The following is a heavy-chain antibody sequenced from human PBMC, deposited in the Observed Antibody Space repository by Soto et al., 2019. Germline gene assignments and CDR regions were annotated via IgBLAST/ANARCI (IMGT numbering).Heavy chain of an antibody. D-gene: IGHD1-26*01. CDR3: AKDARRTGLVGQWVD. V-gene: IGHV3-23*01. Sequence: GGSLRLSCVGSGFMFSGYAMHWVRQAPGKGLEWVSTVSDSGASTHYAHSVKGRFTVSRDNSNNMLSLEMDSLRAEDTALYFCAKDARRTGLVGQWVDWGRGTLVTVSS. J-gene: IGHJ4*02. CDR1: GFMFSGYA. CDR2: VSDSGAST.